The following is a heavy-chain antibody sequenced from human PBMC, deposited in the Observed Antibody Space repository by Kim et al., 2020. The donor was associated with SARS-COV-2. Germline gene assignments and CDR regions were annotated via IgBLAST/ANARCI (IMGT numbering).Heavy chain of an antibody. D-gene: IGHD6-19*01. CDR2: INTNTGNP. V-gene: IGHV7-4-1*02. J-gene: IGHJ6*02. Sequence: ASVKVSCKASGYTFTSYAMNWVRQAPGQGLEWMGWINTNTGNPTYAQGFTGRFVFSLDTSVSTAYLQISSLKAEDTAVYYCARYPFWVAGIRYYYYYGMDVWGQGTTVTVSS. CDR3: ARYPFWVAGIRYYYYYGMDV. CDR1: GYTFTSYA.